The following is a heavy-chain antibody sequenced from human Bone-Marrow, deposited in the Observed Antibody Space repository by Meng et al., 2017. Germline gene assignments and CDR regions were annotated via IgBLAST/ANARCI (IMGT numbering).Heavy chain of an antibody. CDR3: ATGAAAADH. D-gene: IGHD6-13*01. CDR2: IKRNSDGGTI. V-gene: IGHV3-15*01. Sequence: EVEMEESGGGVVQPGGSLRLSCGASGLSFTDDWMSWVRQAPGKGLEWVGRIKRNSDGGTIDYAAPVKGRFTISRDDSTNTLYLKMDSLITEDTAVYFCATGAAAADHWGQGTLVTVSS. J-gene: IGHJ4*02. CDR1: GLSFTDDW.